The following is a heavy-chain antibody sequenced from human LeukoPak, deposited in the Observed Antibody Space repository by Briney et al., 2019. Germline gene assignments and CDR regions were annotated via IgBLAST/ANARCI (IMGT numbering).Heavy chain of an antibody. D-gene: IGHD6-19*01. J-gene: IGHJ4*02. CDR2: INHSGST. CDR1: GGSFSGYY. V-gene: IGHV4-34*01. Sequence: PSETLSLTCAVYGGSFSGYYWSWIRQPPGKGLEWIGEINHSGSTNYNPSLKSRVTISVDTSKNQFSLKLSSVTAADTAVYYCARRLAGPTYFDYWGQGTLVTDSS. CDR3: ARRLAGPTYFDY.